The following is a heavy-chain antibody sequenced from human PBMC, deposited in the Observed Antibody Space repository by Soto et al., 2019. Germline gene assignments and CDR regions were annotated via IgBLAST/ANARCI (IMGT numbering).Heavy chain of an antibody. CDR1: GFIFNRFG. V-gene: IGHV3-30*18. Sequence: GGSLRLSCAASGFIFNRFGMHWVRQAPGKGLEWVAVISYDGRNKFYADSVKGRFTVSRDDSQNTLFLQMNSLRPEDTAVYYCGKAFYITVRGVPPSDYWGQGTLVPVSS. CDR2: ISYDGRNK. CDR3: GKAFYITVRGVPPSDY. J-gene: IGHJ4*02. D-gene: IGHD3-10*01.